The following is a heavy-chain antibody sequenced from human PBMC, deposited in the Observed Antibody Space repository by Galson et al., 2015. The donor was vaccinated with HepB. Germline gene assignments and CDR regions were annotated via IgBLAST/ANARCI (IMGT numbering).Heavy chain of an antibody. CDR1: GFTFSSYA. CDR3: ARDGEGAAHPLFLVSANYYYYGMDV. CDR2: ISYDGSNK. D-gene: IGHD6-6*01. J-gene: IGHJ6*02. V-gene: IGHV3-30-3*01. Sequence: SLRLSCAASGFTFSSYAMHWVRQAPGKGLEWVAVISYDGSNKYYVDSVKGRFTISRDNSKNTLYLQMNSLRAEDTAVYYCARDGEGAAHPLFLVSANYYYYGMDVWGQGTTVTVSS.